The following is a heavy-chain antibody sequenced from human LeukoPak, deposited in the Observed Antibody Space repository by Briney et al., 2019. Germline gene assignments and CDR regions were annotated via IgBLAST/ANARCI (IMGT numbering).Heavy chain of an antibody. V-gene: IGHV1-8*01. Sequence: ASVKVSCKASGYTFTRYDINWVRQATGQGLEWMGWMNPNSGNTGYAQKFQGRVTMTRNTSISTAYMELSSLRSEDKAVYYCARAPGDRYSSNNWFDPWGKGTLVTVSS. D-gene: IGHD6-19*01. CDR2: MNPNSGNT. CDR3: ARAPGDRYSSNNWFDP. CDR1: GYTFTRYD. J-gene: IGHJ5*02.